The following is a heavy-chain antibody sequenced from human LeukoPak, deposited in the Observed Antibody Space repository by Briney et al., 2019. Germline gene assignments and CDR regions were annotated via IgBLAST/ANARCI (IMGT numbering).Heavy chain of an antibody. CDR1: GYTFTSFY. V-gene: IGHV1-2*02. CDR2: INPNSGGT. J-gene: IGHJ4*02. Sequence: ASVKVSCKSSGYTFTSFYMHWVRQAPGQGFEWMGCINPNSGGTNYAQKFQGGVTMTRDTSISTAYMELSRLRSDDTAVYYCARDYSGYDYSNFSDYWGQGTLVTVSS. D-gene: IGHD5-12*01. CDR3: ARDYSGYDYSNFSDY.